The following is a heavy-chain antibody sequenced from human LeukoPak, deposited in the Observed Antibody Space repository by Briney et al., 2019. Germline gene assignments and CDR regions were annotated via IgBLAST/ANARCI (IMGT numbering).Heavy chain of an antibody. CDR2: ISGSGGST. CDR1: GFTFSSYA. V-gene: IGHV3-23*01. J-gene: IGHJ4*02. CDR3: ARASLLGYCSSTSCYQFDY. Sequence: GGSLRLSCAASGFTFSSYAMSWVRQAPGKGLEWVSAISGSGGSTYYADSVKGRFTISRDNSKNTLYLQMNGLRAEDTAVYYCARASLLGYCSSTSCYQFDYWGQGTLVTVSS. D-gene: IGHD2-2*01.